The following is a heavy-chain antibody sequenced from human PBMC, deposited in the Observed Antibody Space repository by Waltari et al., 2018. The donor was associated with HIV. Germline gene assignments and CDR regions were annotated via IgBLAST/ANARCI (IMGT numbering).Heavy chain of an antibody. Sequence: QVQLVQSGAEVKKPGSSVKVSCKASGGTFSSYALSWVRQAPGQGLDWMGGIIPIFGTANYAQKFQGRVTITADESTSTAYMELSSLRSEDTAVYYCARAIVYSSSWSTQSFDYYYGMDVWGQGTTVTVSS. D-gene: IGHD6-13*01. CDR2: IIPIFGTA. CDR1: GGTFSSYA. CDR3: ARAIVYSSSWSTQSFDYYYGMDV. J-gene: IGHJ6*02. V-gene: IGHV1-69*01.